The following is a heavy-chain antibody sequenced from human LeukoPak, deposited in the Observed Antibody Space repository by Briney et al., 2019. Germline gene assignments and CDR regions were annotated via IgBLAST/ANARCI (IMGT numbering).Heavy chain of an antibody. V-gene: IGHV4-38-2*02. CDR1: GYSINSDYY. J-gene: IGHJ4*02. D-gene: IGHD5-12*01. CDR2: IYHSGST. CDR3: ARDIPTQWPRTSGYFDY. Sequence: SETLSLTCAVSGYSINSDYYWGWIRQSPDKGLEWIGIIYHSGSTNYNPSLKSRVTISVDTSKNQFSLKLSSVTAADTAVYYCARDIPTQWPRTSGYFDYWGQGTLVTVSS.